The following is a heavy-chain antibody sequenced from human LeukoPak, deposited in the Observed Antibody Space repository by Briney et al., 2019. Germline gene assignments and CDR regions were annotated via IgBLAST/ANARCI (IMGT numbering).Heavy chain of an antibody. Sequence: PGGSLRLSCAASGFTFSSYWIHWVRQAPGKGLVGVSRINSDGSSTVYADSVKGGFTISRDKAKKTLYVQRNSQRDEDTAVYYCARESGYHGSGFDPWGQGTLVTVSS. J-gene: IGHJ5*02. V-gene: IGHV3-74*01. CDR1: GFTFSSYW. CDR3: ARESGYHGSGFDP. CDR2: INSDGSST. D-gene: IGHD3-10*01.